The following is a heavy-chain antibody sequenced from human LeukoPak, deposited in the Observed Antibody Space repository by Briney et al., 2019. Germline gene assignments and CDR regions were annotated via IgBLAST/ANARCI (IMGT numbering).Heavy chain of an antibody. CDR3: ARERWHCRVNCYSVYYYALDI. J-gene: IGHJ6*02. Sequence: AASVTVSCTGSGYTFTNCAVHWVRQAPGQRLEWLGWINPGNGDTKYSQNFQGRVTVTSDTSAATAYVELNSLTSEDTAVYYCARERWHCRVNCYSVYYYALDIWGQGTTVTVSS. CDR1: GYTFTNCA. V-gene: IGHV1-3*01. CDR2: INPGNGDT. D-gene: IGHD2-15*01.